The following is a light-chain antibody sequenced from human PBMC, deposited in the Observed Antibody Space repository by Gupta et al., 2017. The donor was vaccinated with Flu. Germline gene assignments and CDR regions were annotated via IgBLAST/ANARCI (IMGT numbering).Light chain of an antibody. V-gene: IGKV3-15*01. CDR2: GAF. CDR1: RSVSSD. Sequence: SPATRSVSPGERATLSCRASRSVSSDFAWYQQKPGQAPRLLIYGAFTRATGIPARFSGSGSGTEFTLTISSLQSEDLAIYYCQQYHSWSTFGQGTRLEIK. J-gene: IGKJ5*01. CDR3: QQYHSWST.